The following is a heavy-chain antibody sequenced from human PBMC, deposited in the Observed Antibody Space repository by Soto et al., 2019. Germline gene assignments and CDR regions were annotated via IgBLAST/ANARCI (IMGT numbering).Heavy chain of an antibody. CDR3: ARVGMVRGVIISWFDP. J-gene: IGHJ5*02. CDR1: GGSISSYY. Sequence: TLSLTCTVSGGSISSYYRSWIRQPAGKGLEWIGRIYTSGSTNYNPSLKSRVTMSVDTSKNQFSLKLSSVTAADTAVYYCARVGMVRGVIISWFDPWGQGTLVTVSS. D-gene: IGHD3-10*01. CDR2: IYTSGST. V-gene: IGHV4-4*07.